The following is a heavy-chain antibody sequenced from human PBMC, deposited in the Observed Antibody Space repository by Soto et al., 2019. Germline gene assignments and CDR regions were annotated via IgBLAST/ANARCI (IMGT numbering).Heavy chain of an antibody. Sequence: GGSLRLSCAASGFTFSSYAMHWVRQAPGKGLEWVAVISYDGSNKYYADSVKGRFTISRDNSKNTLYLQMNSLRAEDTAVYYCARVRTVSYYYYYYGMDVWGQGTTVTVSS. CDR1: GFTFSSYA. J-gene: IGHJ6*02. CDR3: ARVRTVSYYYYYYGMDV. V-gene: IGHV3-30-3*01. CDR2: ISYDGSNK. D-gene: IGHD3-16*01.